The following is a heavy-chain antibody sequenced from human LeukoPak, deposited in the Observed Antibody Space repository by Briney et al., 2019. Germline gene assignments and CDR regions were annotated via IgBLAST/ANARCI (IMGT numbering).Heavy chain of an antibody. CDR3: AKMTDVRGRYGSGSH. CDR1: GFTFSSFA. J-gene: IGHJ4*01. CDR2: ITDSGVST. D-gene: IGHD3-10*01. Sequence: GGSLRLSCAASGFTFSSFAMSWVRQAPGKGLEWVSSITDSGVSTFYADSLSGRFTISRDNSKNTLYLQMKNLRAADTATYYCAKMTDVRGRYGSGSHWGQGTLVAVSS. V-gene: IGHV3-23*01.